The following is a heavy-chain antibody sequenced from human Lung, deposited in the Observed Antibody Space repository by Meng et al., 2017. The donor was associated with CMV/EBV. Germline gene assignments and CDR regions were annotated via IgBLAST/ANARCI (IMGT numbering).Heavy chain of an antibody. CDR3: ARAIIRGVPAVDYYYGMDV. CDR2: IIPILGIA. CDR1: GGTFSSYA. Sequence: SSVKVSXKASGGTFSSYAISWVRQAPGQGLEWMGGIIPILGIANYAQKFQGRVTITADKSTSTAYMELSSLRSEDTAVYYCARAIIRGVPAVDYYYGMDVWGQGTTVTVSS. V-gene: IGHV1-69*10. D-gene: IGHD2-2*01. J-gene: IGHJ6*02.